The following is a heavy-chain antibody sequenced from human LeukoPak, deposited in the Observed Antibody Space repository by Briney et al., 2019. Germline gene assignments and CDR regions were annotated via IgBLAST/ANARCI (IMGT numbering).Heavy chain of an antibody. CDR3: ARAGYSYGLAYNWFDP. D-gene: IGHD5-18*01. CDR1: GYTFTGYY. CDR2: INPNSGGT. V-gene: IGHV1-2*02. Sequence: ASVKVSCKASGYTFTGYYMHWVRQAPGQGLEWMGWINPNSGGTNYAQKFQGRVTMTRDTSISTAYMELSRLRSDDTAVYYCARAGYSYGLAYNWFDPWGQGTLVTVSS. J-gene: IGHJ5*02.